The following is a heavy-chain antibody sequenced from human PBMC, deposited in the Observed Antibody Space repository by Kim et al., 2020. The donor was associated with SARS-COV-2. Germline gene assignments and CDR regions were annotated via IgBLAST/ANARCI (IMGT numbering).Heavy chain of an antibody. CDR3: ARAVWYSSPTRKEYYFDY. CDR2: INWNGGST. CDR1: GFTFDDYG. J-gene: IGHJ4*02. Sequence: GGSLRLSCAASGFTFDDYGMSWVRQAPGKGLEWVSGINWNGGSTGYADSVKGRFTISRDNAKNSLYLQMNSLRAEDTALYHCARAVWYSSPTRKEYYFDYWGQGTLVTVSS. V-gene: IGHV3-20*01. D-gene: IGHD6-13*01.